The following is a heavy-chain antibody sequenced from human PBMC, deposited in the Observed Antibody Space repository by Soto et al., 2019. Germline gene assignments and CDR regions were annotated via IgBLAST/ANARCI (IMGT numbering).Heavy chain of an antibody. CDR2: INSGGSNI. V-gene: IGHV3-11*01. J-gene: IGHJ4*02. CDR3: ARDIPGAN. Sequence: DWPGGSLRLSCTASGFTFTDHYMTWIRQAPGKGLEWVSYINSGGSNIYYADSVRGRFTISRDNAKNSVYLQMSSLRAEDTAIYYCARDIPGANWGQGTLVIVSS. CDR1: GFTFTDHY. D-gene: IGHD2-21*01.